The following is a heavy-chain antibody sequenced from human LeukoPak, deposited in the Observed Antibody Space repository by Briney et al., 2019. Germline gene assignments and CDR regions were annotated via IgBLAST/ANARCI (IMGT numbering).Heavy chain of an antibody. Sequence: SGTLSLTCAVSGGPIISSNWWRWVLQPPGQGLVWIGEIYYSGSSNYNPSLNNRVTISVDKSTNQFSLKLSSVTAADTAVYYCARVGRLDTGGGFSLNNWGQGALVTVSS. CDR3: ARVGRLDTGGGFSLNN. CDR1: GGPIISSNW. CDR2: IYYSGSS. D-gene: IGHD1-14*01. J-gene: IGHJ4*02. V-gene: IGHV4-4*02.